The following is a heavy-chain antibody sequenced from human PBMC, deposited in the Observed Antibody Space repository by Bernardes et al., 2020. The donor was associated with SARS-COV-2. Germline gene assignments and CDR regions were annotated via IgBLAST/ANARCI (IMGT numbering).Heavy chain of an antibody. V-gene: IGHV3-23*01. CDR1: GFTFSIHS. D-gene: IGHD2-15*01. CDR3: AQGTCGGGSCHSRY. Sequence: SLRLSCAASGFTFSIHSMSWVRQAPGRGLEWVSGISASGAAYYGDSVKGRFSISRDNSRSTLHLQMNSLRVEDTAVYYCAQGTCGGGSCHSRYWGQGTLVTVSS. J-gene: IGHJ4*02. CDR2: ISASGAA.